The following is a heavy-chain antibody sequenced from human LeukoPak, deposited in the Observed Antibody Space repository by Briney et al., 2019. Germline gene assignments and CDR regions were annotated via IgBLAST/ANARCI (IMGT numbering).Heavy chain of an antibody. CDR3: ARLGFCRGDNCLDDY. CDR2: IFYTGGT. CDR1: GGSMSPDY. D-gene: IGHD2-15*01. J-gene: IGHJ4*02. V-gene: IGHV4-59*08. Sequence: SETLSLTCTVSGGSMSPDYWGWMRQPPGKGPEYVGYIFYTGGTNYNPSLMRRVTVSLDTSKNQFSLKLSPVTATDTAVYYCARLGFCRGDNCLDDYWGQGTLVTVSS.